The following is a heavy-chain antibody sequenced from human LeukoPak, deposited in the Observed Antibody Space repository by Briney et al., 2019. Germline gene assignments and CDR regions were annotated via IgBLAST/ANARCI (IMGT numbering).Heavy chain of an antibody. J-gene: IGHJ6*03. Sequence: GGSLRLSCAASGFTFSSYWMSWVRQAPGKGLEWVANIKQDGSEKYYVDSVKGRFTISRDNAKNSLYLQMNSLRAEDTAVYYCARDTAYYYGSGESFRDYYYYYMDVWGKGTTVTVSS. V-gene: IGHV3-7*01. CDR2: IKQDGSEK. D-gene: IGHD3-10*01. CDR1: GFTFSSYW. CDR3: ARDTAYYYGSGESFRDYYYYYMDV.